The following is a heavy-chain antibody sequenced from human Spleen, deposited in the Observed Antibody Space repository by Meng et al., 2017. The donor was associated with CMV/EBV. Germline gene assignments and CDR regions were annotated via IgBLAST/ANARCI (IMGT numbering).Heavy chain of an antibody. V-gene: IGHV3-53*01. D-gene: IGHD3-3*01. CDR1: GFTVSSNY. J-gene: IGHJ4*02. CDR2: IYSGGST. Sequence: GGSLRLSCAASGFTVSSNYMSWVRQAPGKGLEWVSVIYSGGSTYYADSVKGRFTISRDNSKNTLYLQMNSLRAEDTAVYYCARGKGYDFWSGPPQGYFDYWGQGTLVTVSS. CDR3: ARGKGYDFWSGPPQGYFDY.